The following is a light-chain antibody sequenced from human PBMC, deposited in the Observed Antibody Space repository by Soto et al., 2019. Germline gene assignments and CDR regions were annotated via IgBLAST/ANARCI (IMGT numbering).Light chain of an antibody. V-gene: IGKV3-20*01. CDR3: QQYNIWRSIT. Sequence: EIVLTQSPGTLSLSPGERATLSCRASQSVSNNYLAWYQQKPGQAPRLLIYGAFNRATGIPDRFSGSGYGTYFTLTISSLQSEDFAVYYCQQYNIWRSITFGPGTRLEIK. J-gene: IGKJ5*01. CDR2: GAF. CDR1: QSVSNNY.